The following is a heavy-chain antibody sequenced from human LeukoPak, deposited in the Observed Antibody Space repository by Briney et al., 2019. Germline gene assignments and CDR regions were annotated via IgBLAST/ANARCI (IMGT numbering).Heavy chain of an antibody. J-gene: IGHJ6*03. CDR2: IYYSGST. V-gene: IGHV4-34*01. D-gene: IGHD1-1*01. Sequence: SETLSLTCAVYGGSFSGDFWGWIRQPPGKGLEWIGSIYYSGSTYYNPSLKSRVTISVDTSKNQFSLKLSSVTAADTAVYYCARGPRGGRSYYYYMDVWGKGTTVTVSS. CDR1: GGSFSGDF. CDR3: ARGPRGGRSYYYYMDV.